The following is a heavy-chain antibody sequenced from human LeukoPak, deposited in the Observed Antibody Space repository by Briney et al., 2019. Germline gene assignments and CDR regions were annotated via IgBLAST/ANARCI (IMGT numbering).Heavy chain of an antibody. CDR2: IYSGGST. V-gene: IGHV3-53*01. CDR3: ARDYSSGWYYFDY. CDR1: GFTFSSYA. Sequence: GGSLRLSCAASGFTFSSYAMRWVRQAPGKGLEWVSVIYSGGSTYYADSVKGRFTISRDNSKNTLYLQMNSLRAEDTAVYYCARDYSSGWYYFDYWGQGTLVTVSS. J-gene: IGHJ4*02. D-gene: IGHD6-19*01.